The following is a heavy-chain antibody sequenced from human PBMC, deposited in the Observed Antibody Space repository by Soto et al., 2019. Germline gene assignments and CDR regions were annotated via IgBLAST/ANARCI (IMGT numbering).Heavy chain of an antibody. CDR1: GSTFSSYT. V-gene: IGHV1-69*13. J-gene: IGHJ4*02. D-gene: IGHD6-13*01. CDR2: IIPLFGTT. CDR3: ARDSIAAGGTDY. Sequence: SVKVSCKASGSTFSSYTIAWVRQAPGQGLEWTGEIIPLFGTTNYVEKFQGRLTITADASTSTAYMELSSLRSEDTAMYYCARDSIAAGGTDYWGQGTLVTVSS.